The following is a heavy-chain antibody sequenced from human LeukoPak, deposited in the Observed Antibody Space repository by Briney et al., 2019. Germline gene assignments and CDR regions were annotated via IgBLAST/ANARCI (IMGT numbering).Heavy chain of an antibody. CDR3: AISRDGYNYPNLFDY. CDR2: IYYSGST. D-gene: IGHD5-24*01. V-gene: IGHV4-59*08. Sequence: SETLSLTCAVYGGSFSGYYWSWFRQPPGKGLEWIGYIYYSGSTNYNPSLKSRVTISVDTSKNQFSLKLSSVTAADTAVYYCAISRDGYNYPNLFDYWGQGTLVTVSS. J-gene: IGHJ4*02. CDR1: GGSFSGYY.